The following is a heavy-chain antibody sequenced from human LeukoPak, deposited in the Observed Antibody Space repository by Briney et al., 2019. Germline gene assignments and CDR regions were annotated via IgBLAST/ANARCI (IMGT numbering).Heavy chain of an antibody. CDR2: ISSSSSTI. J-gene: IGHJ6*03. D-gene: IGHD2-2*01. CDR3: ARGSLRFADIVVVPAAPYYYYYMDV. Sequence: GGSLRLSCAASGFTFSSYSMNWVRQAPGKGLEWVSYISSSSSTIYYADSVKGRFTISSDNAKNSLYLQMNSLRAEDTAVYYCARGSLRFADIVVVPAAPYYYYYMDVWGKGTTVTVSS. CDR1: GFTFSSYS. V-gene: IGHV3-48*04.